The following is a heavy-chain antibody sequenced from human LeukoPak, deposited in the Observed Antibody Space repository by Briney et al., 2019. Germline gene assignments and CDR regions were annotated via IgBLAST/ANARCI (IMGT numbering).Heavy chain of an antibody. V-gene: IGHV4-38-2*02. Sequence: SYTLSLTCTVAGYSISSGYYWGWIRQPPGKGLEGIGSIDHSGSTYYNPSLKSRVTISVDTSKNQFSLKLSSVTAADTAVYYCARVNYGGRGDGLDYWGQGTLVTVSS. CDR2: IDHSGST. CDR3: ARVNYGGRGDGLDY. J-gene: IGHJ4*02. CDR1: GYSISSGYY. D-gene: IGHD4-11*01.